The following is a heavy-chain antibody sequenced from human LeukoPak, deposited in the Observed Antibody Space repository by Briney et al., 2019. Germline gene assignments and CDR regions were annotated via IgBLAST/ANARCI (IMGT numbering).Heavy chain of an antibody. D-gene: IGHD4-17*01. CDR1: GFTFSSYS. V-gene: IGHV3-48*04. CDR3: ARGDDTVTTNYYFDY. CDR2: ISSSSSTI. J-gene: IGHJ4*02. Sequence: GGSLRLSCAASGFTFSSYSMNWVRQAPGKGLEWVSYISSSSSTIYYADSMKGRFTISRDNAKNSLYLQMNSLRAEDTAVYYCARGDDTVTTNYYFDYWGQGTLVTVSS.